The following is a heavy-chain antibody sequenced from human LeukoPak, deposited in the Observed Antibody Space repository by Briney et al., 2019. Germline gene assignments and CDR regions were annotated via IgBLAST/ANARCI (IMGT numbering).Heavy chain of an antibody. CDR2: TRNKANSYTT. CDR3: ARDREGTSSWDC. Sequence: GGSLRLSCAASGFTFSDHYMDWVRQAPGKGLEWVGRTRNKANSYTTEYAASVKGRFTISRDDSKNSLYLQMNSLKTEDTAVYFCARDREGTSSWDCWGQGTLVTVSS. D-gene: IGHD6-13*01. V-gene: IGHV3-72*01. CDR1: GFTFSDHY. J-gene: IGHJ4*02.